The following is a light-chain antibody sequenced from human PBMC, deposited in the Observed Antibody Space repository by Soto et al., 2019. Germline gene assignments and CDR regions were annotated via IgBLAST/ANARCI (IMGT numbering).Light chain of an antibody. V-gene: IGKV1-9*01. CDR2: AAS. Sequence: DIQLTQSPSFLSASVGDRVTITCRASQDISNYLAWNLQNPGKAPKLLIYAASTLQTGVPSRFSGSGSGSEFTLTISRLQPEDFATYDSQQLYNYPFTFGPGTRVHIK. CDR3: QQLYNYPFT. CDR1: QDISNY. J-gene: IGKJ3*01.